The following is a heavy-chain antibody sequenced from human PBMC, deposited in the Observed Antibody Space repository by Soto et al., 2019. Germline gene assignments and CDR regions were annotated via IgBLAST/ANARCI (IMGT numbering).Heavy chain of an antibody. Sequence: SVKVSCQSPVGAFSNYAIICVRQAPGQGLEWMGGIIPIFGTANYAQKFQVRVTITADESTSTAYMERSSLRSEDTAVYDCARFITNWFDHWGQGTLVTV. J-gene: IGHJ5*02. CDR3: ARFITNWFDH. V-gene: IGHV1-69*13. CDR2: IIPIFGTA. CDR1: VGAFSNYA. D-gene: IGHD3-16*01.